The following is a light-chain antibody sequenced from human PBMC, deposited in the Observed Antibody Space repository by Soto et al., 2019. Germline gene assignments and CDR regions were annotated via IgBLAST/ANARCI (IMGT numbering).Light chain of an antibody. V-gene: IGLV2-14*01. Sequence: QSALAQPASLSGSPGQSITISCTGTSSDIGAYDYVSWFQQHPGKAPKLMISEVNNRPSGVSNRFSGSKSGNTAYLTISGLQVEDEADSFCLSFTSTSTHVFGTGTKATVL. CDR1: SSDIGAYDY. CDR3: LSFTSTSTHV. CDR2: EVN. J-gene: IGLJ1*01.